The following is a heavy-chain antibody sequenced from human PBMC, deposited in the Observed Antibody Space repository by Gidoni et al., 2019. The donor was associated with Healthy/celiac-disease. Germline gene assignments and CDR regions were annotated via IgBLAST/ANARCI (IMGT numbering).Heavy chain of an antibody. CDR2: IYTSGST. CDR3: ARGYCSGGSCYPNWFDP. J-gene: IGHJ5*02. D-gene: IGHD2-15*01. V-gene: IGHV4-61*02. Sequence: QVQLQESGPGLVKPSQTLSLTCTVSGGSISSGSYYWSWIRQPAGKGLEWIGRIYTSGSTNYNPSLKSRVTISVDTSKNQFSLKLSSVTAADTAVYYCARGYCSGGSCYPNWFDPWGQGTLVTVSS. CDR1: GGSISSGSYY.